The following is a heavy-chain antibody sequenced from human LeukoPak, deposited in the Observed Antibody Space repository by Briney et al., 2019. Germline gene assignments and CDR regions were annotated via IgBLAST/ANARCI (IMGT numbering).Heavy chain of an antibody. CDR3: ARDPSYNENLDY. J-gene: IGHJ4*02. CDR1: GVSFSSYC. Sequence: GGSLRLSCAASGVSFSSYCMHCVRHAPGKGLVWGSRINSDGSSTTYADSVKGRFTISRDNAKNTLYLQMNSLRAEDTAVYHCARDPSYNENLDYWGQGTRVTVSS. V-gene: IGHV3-74*01. CDR2: INSDGSST. D-gene: IGHD3-10*01.